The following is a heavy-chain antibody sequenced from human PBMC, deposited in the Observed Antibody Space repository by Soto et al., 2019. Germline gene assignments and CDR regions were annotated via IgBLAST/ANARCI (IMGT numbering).Heavy chain of an antibody. V-gene: IGHV3-33*01. Sequence: QVQLVESGGGVVQPGRSLRLSCAASGFIFSSHGMHWVRQAPGKGLEWVAVIWFDGSNKYYADSVKGRFTISRDNSNNALYLQMNSLRDEDMAVYYCASDGRGSGWFIDYWGQGTLVTVSP. CDR3: ASDGRGSGWFIDY. D-gene: IGHD6-19*01. CDR1: GFIFSSHG. CDR2: IWFDGSNK. J-gene: IGHJ4*02.